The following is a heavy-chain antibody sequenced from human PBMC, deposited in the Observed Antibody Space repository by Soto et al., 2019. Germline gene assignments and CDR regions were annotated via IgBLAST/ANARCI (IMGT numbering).Heavy chain of an antibody. J-gene: IGHJ4*02. Sequence: ASVKVSCKASGYTLTSYGISWVRQAPGQGLERMGWISAYNGNTNYAQKLQGRVTMTTDTSTSTAYMELRSLRSDDTAVYYCARGYSSRWYADSSGLDYWGQGTLVTVSS. CDR3: ARGYSSRWYADSSGLDY. CDR1: GYTLTSYG. CDR2: ISAYNGNT. D-gene: IGHD6-13*01. V-gene: IGHV1-18*01.